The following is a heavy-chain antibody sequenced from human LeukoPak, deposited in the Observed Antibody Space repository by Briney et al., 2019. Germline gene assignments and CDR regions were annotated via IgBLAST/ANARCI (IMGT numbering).Heavy chain of an antibody. CDR1: GFTFSSYA. CDR2: ISSNGGST. Sequence: PGGSLRLSCAASGFTFSSYAMHWVRQAPGKGLEYVSAISSNGGSTYYANSVKGRFTISRDNSKNTLYLQMGSLRAEDMAAYYCARGSRDRGATEFDYWGQGTLVTVSS. D-gene: IGHD1-26*01. CDR3: ARGSRDRGATEFDY. J-gene: IGHJ4*02. V-gene: IGHV3-64*01.